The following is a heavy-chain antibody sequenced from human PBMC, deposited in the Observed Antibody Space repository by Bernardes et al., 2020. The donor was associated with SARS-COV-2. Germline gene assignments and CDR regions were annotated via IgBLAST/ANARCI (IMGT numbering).Heavy chain of an antibody. CDR3: ARDPVSTNFAMVIAYSDY. V-gene: IGHV1-18*01. CDR2: ISPYSGYT. Sequence: ASVKVSCKASGYTFTNYGISWVRLASGQGLEWMGWISPYSGYTNYAQKFQGRVTMTTDTSTNTAYMELRSLRADDTAVYYCARDPVSTNFAMVIAYSDYWGQGTLVTVSS. CDR1: GYTFTNYG. J-gene: IGHJ4*02. D-gene: IGHD3-3*01.